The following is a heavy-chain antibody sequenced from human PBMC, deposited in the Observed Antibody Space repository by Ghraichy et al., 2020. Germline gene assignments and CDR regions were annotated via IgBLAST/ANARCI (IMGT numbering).Heavy chain of an antibody. V-gene: IGHV3-7*03. Sequence: GGSLRLSCAASEFIFNSYWISWVRQAPGKGLEWVADINEDGTAKYYVGSVRGRFTISRDNARNSVYLQMNSLRAEDTAVYYCATTAIQATPGLYYFDYWVQVVLVTVSS. CDR1: EFIFNSYW. D-gene: IGHD5-18*01. CDR3: ATTAIQATPGLYYFDY. CDR2: INEDGTAK. J-gene: IGHJ4*02.